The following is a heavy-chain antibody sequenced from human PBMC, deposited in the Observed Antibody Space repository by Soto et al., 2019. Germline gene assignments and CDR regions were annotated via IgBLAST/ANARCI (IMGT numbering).Heavy chain of an antibody. V-gene: IGHV3-64*01. CDR1: GFTFSSYA. D-gene: IGHD3-10*01. CDR3: ARDRRSTMVRCGITPGAFDI. Sequence: EVQLVESGGGLVQPGGSLRLSCAASGFTFSSYAMHWVRQAPGKGLEYVSAISSNGGSTYYANSVKGRFTSSRDNSKNTLYLQMGSLRAEDTAVYYCARDRRSTMVRCGITPGAFDIWGQGTMVTVSS. J-gene: IGHJ3*02. CDR2: ISSNGGST.